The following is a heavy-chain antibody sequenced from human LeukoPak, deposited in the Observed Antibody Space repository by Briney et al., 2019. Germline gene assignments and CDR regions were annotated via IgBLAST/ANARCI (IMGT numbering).Heavy chain of an antibody. J-gene: IGHJ6*02. D-gene: IGHD4-11*01. Sequence: EASVKVSCKASGYTFTGYYVNWVRQAPGQGLEWMGRINPNSGGTKYAQKFQGRVTTTRDTSISTAYMELSRLRSDDTAVYYCAREDSNPKYYYYYGMDVWGQGTTVTVSS. CDR2: INPNSGGT. CDR3: AREDSNPKYYYYYGMDV. V-gene: IGHV1-2*06. CDR1: GYTFTGYY.